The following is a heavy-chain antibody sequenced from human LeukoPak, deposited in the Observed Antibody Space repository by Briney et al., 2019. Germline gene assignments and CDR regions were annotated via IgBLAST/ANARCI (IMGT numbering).Heavy chain of an antibody. CDR3: ARSFWNTGGFGP. CDR2: IYYSGST. V-gene: IGHV4-39*07. D-gene: IGHD1/OR15-1a*01. J-gene: IGHJ5*02. Sequence: PSETLSLTCTVSGGSISSSSYYWGWIRQPPGKGLEWIGSIYYSGSTYYNPSLKSRVTISVDTSKNQFSLKLSSVTAADTAVYYCARSFWNTGGFGPWGQGTLVTVSS. CDR1: GGSISSSSYY.